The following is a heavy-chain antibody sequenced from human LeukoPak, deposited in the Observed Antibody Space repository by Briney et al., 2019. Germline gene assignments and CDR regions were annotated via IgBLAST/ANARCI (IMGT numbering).Heavy chain of an antibody. CDR3: ASILYPGGVAGLSDAFDI. V-gene: IGHV4-31*03. J-gene: IGHJ3*02. CDR2: IYYSGST. Sequence: SETLSLTCTVSGVSISSGGYYWSWIRQHPGKGLEWIGYIYYSGSTYYNPSLKSRVTISVDTSKNQFSLKLSSVTAADTAVYYCASILYPGGVAGLSDAFDIWGQGTMVTVSS. CDR1: GVSISSGGYY. D-gene: IGHD2-8*01.